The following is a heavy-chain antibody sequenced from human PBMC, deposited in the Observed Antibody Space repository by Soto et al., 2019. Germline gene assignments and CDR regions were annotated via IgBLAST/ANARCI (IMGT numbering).Heavy chain of an antibody. Sequence: PSETLSLTCTVSGGSISSGGYYWSWIRQHPGKGLEWIGYIYYSGSTYYNPSLKSRVTISVDTSKNQFSLKLSSVTAADTAVYYCARERYSGDYENYWGQGTLVTVST. V-gene: IGHV4-31*03. J-gene: IGHJ4*02. CDR2: IYYSGST. CDR1: GGSISSGGYY. D-gene: IGHD4-17*01. CDR3: ARERYSGDYENY.